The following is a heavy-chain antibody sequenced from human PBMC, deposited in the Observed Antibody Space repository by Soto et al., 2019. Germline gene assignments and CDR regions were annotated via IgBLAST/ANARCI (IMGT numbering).Heavy chain of an antibody. CDR3: ATSYGYSYYYYYGMDV. D-gene: IGHD4-17*01. Sequence: LGESLKISCEGSGFSFSKYKIGWVRQMPGKGLEWMGIINPGDSDTRYSPSFQGQVTISADKSISTAYLQWSTLKASDTATYYCATSYGYSYYYYYGMDVWGQGITVTVSS. CDR1: GFSFSKYK. V-gene: IGHV5-51*01. J-gene: IGHJ6*02. CDR2: INPGDSDT.